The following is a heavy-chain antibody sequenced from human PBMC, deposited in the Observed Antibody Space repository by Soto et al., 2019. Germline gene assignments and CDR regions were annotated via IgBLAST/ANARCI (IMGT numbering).Heavy chain of an antibody. CDR2: IIPIFTTT. V-gene: IGHV1-69*12. D-gene: IGHD6-13*01. Sequence: QVQLVQSGAEVKKPGSSVKVSCKASGGTFSNHAINWVRQAPGQGLEWMGRIIPIFTTTDYAQRFQGRVTITADESPITAYMELSSLKHDDTAVYYCAREVAADGTFREDVFDIWGQGTMVTVSS. CDR1: GGTFSNHA. CDR3: AREVAADGTFREDVFDI. J-gene: IGHJ3*02.